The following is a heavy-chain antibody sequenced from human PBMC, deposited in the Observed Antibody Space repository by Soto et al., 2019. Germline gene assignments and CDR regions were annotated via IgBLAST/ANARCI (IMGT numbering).Heavy chain of an antibody. Sequence: QVQLQESGPGLVKPSETLSLTCTVSGGSISRYYWSCIRPPAGKGLEWIGRIYTSGITNYNPSLKGLVTISVDTSTSQFSVTLSSVKAADMAVYYCARMTSCGSNAFVYWGQGPLVSVS. J-gene: IGHJ4*02. D-gene: IGHD2-15*01. CDR3: ARMTSCGSNAFVY. V-gene: IGHV4-4*07. CDR2: IYTSGIT. CDR1: GGSISRYY.